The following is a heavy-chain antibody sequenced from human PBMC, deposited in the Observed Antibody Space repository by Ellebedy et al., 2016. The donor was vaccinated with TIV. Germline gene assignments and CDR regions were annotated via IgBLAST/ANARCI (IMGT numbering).Heavy chain of an antibody. D-gene: IGHD3-22*01. CDR3: ARVYDSIDY. CDR2: IKQDGSEN. Sequence: GESLKISCAASGFTFSSYWMSWVRQAPGKGLEWVANIKQDGSENYYVDSVKGRFTISRDNAKNSLYLQMNSLGAEDTAVYYCARVYDSIDYWGQGTLVTVSS. V-gene: IGHV3-7*01. CDR1: GFTFSSYW. J-gene: IGHJ4*02.